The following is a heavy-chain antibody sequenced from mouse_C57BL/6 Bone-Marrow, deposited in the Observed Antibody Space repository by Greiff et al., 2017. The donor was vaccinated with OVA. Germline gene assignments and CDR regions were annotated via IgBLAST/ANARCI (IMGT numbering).Heavy chain of an antibody. J-gene: IGHJ2*01. CDR2: IRSKSSNYAT. CDR1: GFTFNTYA. V-gene: IGHV10-3*01. CDR3: MRDAPYYYGSSWGYLDY. Sequence: EVKLVESGGGLVQPKGSLKLSCAASGFTFNTYAMHWVRQAPGKGLEWVARIRSKSSNYATYYADSVKDRFTISRDDSQSMLYLQMNNLKTEDTAMYYCMRDAPYYYGSSWGYLDYWGQGTTLTVSS. D-gene: IGHD1-1*01.